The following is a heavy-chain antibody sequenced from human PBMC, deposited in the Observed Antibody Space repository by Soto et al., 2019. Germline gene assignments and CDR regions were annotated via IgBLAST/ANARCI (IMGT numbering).Heavy chain of an antibody. J-gene: IGHJ4*02. CDR1: GFTFSDYY. Sequence: QVQLVESGGGLVKPGGSLRVSCAASGFTFSDYYMGWIRQAPGKGLEWISYIFIDGETVYYADSVRGRFTVSRDNARNSLYLQMSSLRAEDTAVYFCATALKRGGHYQGFEHWGQGTLVTVSS. CDR3: ATALKRGGHYQGFEH. CDR2: IFIDGETV. V-gene: IGHV3-11*01. D-gene: IGHD3-22*01.